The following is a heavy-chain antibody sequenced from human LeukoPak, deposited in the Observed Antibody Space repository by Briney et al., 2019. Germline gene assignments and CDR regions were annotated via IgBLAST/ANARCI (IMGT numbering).Heavy chain of an antibody. CDR2: ISSSSSYI. V-gene: IGHV3-21*01. CDR3: ARDPDTVTNDDAFHI. J-gene: IGHJ3*02. CDR1: GFTFSSYT. Sequence: KPGGSLRLSCAASGFTFSSYTMNWVRQAPGKGLEWVSSISSSSSYIYYADSVKGRFTISRDNAKNSLFLQMNSLRAEDTAVYYCARDPDTVTNDDAFHIWGQGTMVTVSS. D-gene: IGHD4-11*01.